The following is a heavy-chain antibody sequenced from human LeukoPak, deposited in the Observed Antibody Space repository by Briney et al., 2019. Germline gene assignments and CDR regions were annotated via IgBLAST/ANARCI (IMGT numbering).Heavy chain of an antibody. D-gene: IGHD3-3*01. CDR1: GGSISSGGYY. V-gene: IGHV4-30-2*01. J-gene: IGHJ4*02. Sequence: SETLSLTCTVSGGSISSGGYYWSWIRQPPGKGLEWIVYIYHSGSTYYNPSLKSRVTISVDRSKNQFSLKLSSVTAADTAVYYCAREAGMAIFGVVNSDYWGQGTLVTVSS. CDR3: AREAGMAIFGVVNSDY. CDR2: IYHSGST.